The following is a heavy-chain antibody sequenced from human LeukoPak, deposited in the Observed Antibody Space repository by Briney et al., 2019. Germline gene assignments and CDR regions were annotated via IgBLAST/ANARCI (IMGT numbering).Heavy chain of an antibody. CDR1: GYSISSGHY. CDR3: ARGRSDSSGYYNPERQPYYFDY. V-gene: IGHV4-38-2*02. D-gene: IGHD3-22*01. Sequence: SETLSLTCTVSGYSISSGHYWGWIRQPPGKGLERIGSIYHSGSTYYNPSLKSRVTISVDTSKNQFSLKLSSVTAADTAVYYCARGRSDSSGYYNPERQPYYFDYWGQGTLVTVSS. CDR2: IYHSGST. J-gene: IGHJ4*02.